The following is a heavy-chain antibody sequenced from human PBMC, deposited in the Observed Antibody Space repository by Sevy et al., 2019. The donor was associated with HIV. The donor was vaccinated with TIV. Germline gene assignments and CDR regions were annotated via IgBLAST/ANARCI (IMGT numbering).Heavy chain of an antibody. D-gene: IGHD3-22*01. V-gene: IGHV4-38-2*02. J-gene: IGHJ4*02. Sequence: SETLSLTCTVSGYSISTGYYWGWIRQPPGKGLEWIGNMHQSGSTYYNPSLKSRITISVDTSKNQFSLNLISVTAADTAVYYCARRTYYSDSTAYYFDYWGQGTLVTVSS. CDR1: GYSISTGYY. CDR2: MHQSGST. CDR3: ARRTYYSDSTAYYFDY.